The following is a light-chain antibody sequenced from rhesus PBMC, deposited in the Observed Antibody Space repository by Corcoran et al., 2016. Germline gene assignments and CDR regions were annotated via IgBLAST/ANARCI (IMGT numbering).Light chain of an antibody. CDR2: KAS. J-gene: IGKJ1*01. Sequence: DIQMTQSPSSLSASVGDRVTITCRASQGISSWFAWYQQKQGKAPNLLIYKASSWQSGVPSSFTGSGSGTDYILTISRLQPEDFATYYCQQGYNTPLTFCQGTKVEVK. CDR3: QQGYNTPLT. CDR1: QGISSW. V-gene: IGKV1-18*01.